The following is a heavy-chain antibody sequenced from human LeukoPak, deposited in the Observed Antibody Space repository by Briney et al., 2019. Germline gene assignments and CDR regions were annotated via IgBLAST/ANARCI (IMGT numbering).Heavy chain of an antibody. V-gene: IGHV3-30*04. J-gene: IGHJ4*02. CDR1: GFTFSSYA. CDR3: AKDASYNYGPLES. CDR2: ISYDGSNK. Sequence: GGSLRLSCAASGFTFSSYAMHWVRQAPGKGLEWVAVISYDGSNKYYADSVKGRFTISRDNSKNTLYLQMNSLRADDTAVYYCAKDASYNYGPLESWGQGSLATVSS. D-gene: IGHD5-18*01.